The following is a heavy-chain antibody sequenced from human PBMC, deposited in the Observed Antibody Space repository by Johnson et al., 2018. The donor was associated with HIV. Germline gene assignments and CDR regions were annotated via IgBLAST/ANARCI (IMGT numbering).Heavy chain of an antibody. Sequence: VQLVESGGGVVQPGRSLRLSCAASGFTFSTYAMHWVRQTPGKGLEWVAIISYDGSNKYYADSVKGRFTISRNNAKNSLYLQMNSLRAEDTAVYYCARDRYCSGGSCYLRSRADAFDIWGQGTMVTVSS. CDR3: ARDRYCSGGSCYLRSRADAFDI. V-gene: IGHV3-30*04. D-gene: IGHD2-15*01. J-gene: IGHJ3*02. CDR1: GFTFSTYA. CDR2: ISYDGSNK.